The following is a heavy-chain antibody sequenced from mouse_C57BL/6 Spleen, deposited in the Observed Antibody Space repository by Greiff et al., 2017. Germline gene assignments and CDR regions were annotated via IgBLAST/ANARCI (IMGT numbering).Heavy chain of an antibody. J-gene: IGHJ4*01. CDR1: GYPFTDYE. Sequence: VQLQESGAELVRPGASVTLSCKASGYPFTDYEMHWVKQTPVHGLEWIGAIDPDTGGTAYNQKFKGKAILTADKSSSPAYMELRSLTSEDSAVYYCTRSGGYVDYAMDYWGQGTSVTVSS. CDR3: TRSGGYVDYAMDY. V-gene: IGHV1-15*01. D-gene: IGHD3-1*01. CDR2: IDPDTGGT.